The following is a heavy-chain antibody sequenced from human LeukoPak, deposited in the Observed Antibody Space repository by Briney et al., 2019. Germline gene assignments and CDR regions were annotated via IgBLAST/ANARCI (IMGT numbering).Heavy chain of an antibody. CDR3: ARVYQSAEYYFDY. Sequence: SETLSLTCTVAGGSIDSYYWSWIRQPPGKGLEWIGYIYYTGSTEYHPSLKSRVTISLDTSKNQFSLKLTSVTAADTAVYYCARVYQSAEYYFDYWGQGNLVSVSS. D-gene: IGHD2-2*01. CDR1: GGSIDSYY. J-gene: IGHJ4*02. V-gene: IGHV4-59*01. CDR2: IYYTGST.